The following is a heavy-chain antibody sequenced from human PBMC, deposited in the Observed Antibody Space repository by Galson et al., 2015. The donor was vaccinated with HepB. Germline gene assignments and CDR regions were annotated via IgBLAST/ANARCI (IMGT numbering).Heavy chain of an antibody. D-gene: IGHD3-16*02. CDR1: GGTFSSYT. CDR3: ARTARLGELSPFFSSLDAFDI. J-gene: IGHJ3*02. V-gene: IGHV1-69*02. Sequence: SVKVSCKASGGTFSSYTISWVRQAPGQGLEWMGRIIPILGIANYAQKFQGRVTITADKSTSTAYMELSSLRSEDTAVYYCARTARLGELSPFFSSLDAFDIWGQGTMVTVSS. CDR2: IIPILGIA.